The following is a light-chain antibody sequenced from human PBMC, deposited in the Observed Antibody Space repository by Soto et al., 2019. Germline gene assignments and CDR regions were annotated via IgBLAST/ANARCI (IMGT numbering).Light chain of an antibody. J-gene: IGKJ1*01. CDR3: QQYGSSPWT. CDR2: GAS. CDR1: QSVYSSY. V-gene: IGKV3-20*01. Sequence: EIGLTQSPGTLSLSPGERATLSCRASQSVYSSYLAWYQHKPGQAPRLLIYGASSRATGMPDRFGGSGSGTDFTLTISRLEPEDFAVYYCQQYGSSPWTYGQGTKVEIK.